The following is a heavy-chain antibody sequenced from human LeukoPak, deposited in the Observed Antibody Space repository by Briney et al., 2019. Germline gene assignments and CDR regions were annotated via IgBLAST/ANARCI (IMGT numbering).Heavy chain of an antibody. CDR2: ISYDGSNE. V-gene: IGHV3-30*03. Sequence: PGGSLRLSCAASGFDFSSYAMHWVRQAPGKGLEWVAVISYDGSNEYYADSVKGRFTISRDKSNNMLYLQMNSLRPEDTAVYHCARAWGSDYDLNYWGQGTLVTVSS. D-gene: IGHD5-12*01. J-gene: IGHJ4*02. CDR3: ARAWGSDYDLNY. CDR1: GFDFSSYA.